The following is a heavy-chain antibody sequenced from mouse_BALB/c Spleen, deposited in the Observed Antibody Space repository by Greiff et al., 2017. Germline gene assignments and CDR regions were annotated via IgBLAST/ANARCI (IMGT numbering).Heavy chain of an antibody. V-gene: IGHV1-14*01. Sequence: EVQLQQSGPELVKPGASVKMSCKASGYTFTSYVMHWVKQKPGQGLEWIGYINPYNDGTKYNEKFKGKATLTSDKSSSTAYMELSSLTSEDSAVYYCARVGDYGWFAYWGQGTLVTVSA. CDR2: INPYNDGT. D-gene: IGHD2-4*01. J-gene: IGHJ3*01. CDR3: ARVGDYGWFAY. CDR1: GYTFTSYV.